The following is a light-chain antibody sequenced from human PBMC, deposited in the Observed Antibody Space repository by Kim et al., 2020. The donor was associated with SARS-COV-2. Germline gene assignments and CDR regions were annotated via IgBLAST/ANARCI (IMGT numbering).Light chain of an antibody. J-gene: IGKJ2*01. CDR3: QQDYSYPES. CDR2: AAS. V-gene: IGKV1-8*01. Sequence: AIRITQSPSSLSASTGDRVTITCRASQGISSYLAWYQQKPGKAPKLLIYAASTLQSGVPSRFSGSGSGTDFTLTISCLQSEDIATYYCQQDYSYPESFGQGTNLATK. CDR1: QGISSY.